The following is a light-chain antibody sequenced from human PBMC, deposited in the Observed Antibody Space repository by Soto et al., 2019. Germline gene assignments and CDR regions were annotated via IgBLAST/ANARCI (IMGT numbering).Light chain of an antibody. V-gene: IGKV3-20*01. CDR1: QSVSSNY. CDR2: GAS. CDR3: QLYGSSPPVP. J-gene: IGKJ4*01. Sequence: EIVLTQSPGTLSLSPGDRGTLSCRASQSVSSNYLVWYQQKPGQSPRLLIYGASTRATGIPDRFSDSGSGTDFTLAISRLEPDDFAVYYWQLYGSSPPVPFGGGTKVEIK.